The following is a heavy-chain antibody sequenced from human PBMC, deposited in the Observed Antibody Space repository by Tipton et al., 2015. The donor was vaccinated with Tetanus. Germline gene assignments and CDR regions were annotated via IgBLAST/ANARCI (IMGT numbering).Heavy chain of an antibody. CDR3: ARDTYYGDPLGYFDL. CDR2: INHSGST. J-gene: IGHJ2*01. CDR1: GGSFGHYY. D-gene: IGHD4-17*01. Sequence: TLSLTCVVYGGSFGHYYWTWIRQPPGKGLEWIGEINHSGSTNYNPSLKSRVTISVDTSKNQFSLKLSSVTAADTAVYYCARDTYYGDPLGYFDLWGRGTLVTVSS. V-gene: IGHV4-34*01.